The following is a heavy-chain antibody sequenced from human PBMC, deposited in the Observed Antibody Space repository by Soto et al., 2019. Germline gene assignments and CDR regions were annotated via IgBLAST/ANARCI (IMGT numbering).Heavy chain of an antibody. J-gene: IGHJ5*02. V-gene: IGHV4-59*08. D-gene: IGHD3-9*01. CDR1: GGSISSYY. Sequence: SETLSLTCTVSGGSISSYYWSWIRQPPGKGLEWIGYIYYSGSTNCNPSLKSRVTISVDTSKNQFSLKLSSVTAADTAVYYCARRRRSYDILTGYYPGWFDPWGQGTLVTVSS. CDR3: ARRRRSYDILTGYYPGWFDP. CDR2: IYYSGST.